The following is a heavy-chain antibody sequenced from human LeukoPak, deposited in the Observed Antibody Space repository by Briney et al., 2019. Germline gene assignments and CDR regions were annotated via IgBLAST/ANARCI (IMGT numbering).Heavy chain of an antibody. CDR1: GFTFSSYG. D-gene: IGHD3-9*01. CDR2: IRFDGSNK. J-gene: IGHJ4*02. Sequence: SGGSLRLSCAASGFTFSSYGMHWVRQAPGKGLEWVAFIRFDGSNKYYADSVKGRFTISRDNSKNTLYLQMNSLRAEDTAVYYCAKDSKFRLNHDILTGLDYWGQGTLVTVSS. V-gene: IGHV3-30*02. CDR3: AKDSKFRLNHDILTGLDY.